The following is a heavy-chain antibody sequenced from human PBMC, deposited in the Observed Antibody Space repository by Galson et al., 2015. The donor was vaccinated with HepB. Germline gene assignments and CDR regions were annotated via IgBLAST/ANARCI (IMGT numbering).Heavy chain of an antibody. CDR3: AKGHHPDYDSSGYYYG. V-gene: IGHV3-23*01. J-gene: IGHJ4*02. D-gene: IGHD3-22*01. CDR2: ISGSGGST. Sequence: SLRLSCAASGFTFSSYAMSWVRQAPGKGLEWVSAISGSGGSTYYADSVKGRFTISRDNSKNTLYLQMNSLRAEDTAVYYCAKGHHPDYDSSGYYYGWGQGTLVTVSS. CDR1: GFTFSSYA.